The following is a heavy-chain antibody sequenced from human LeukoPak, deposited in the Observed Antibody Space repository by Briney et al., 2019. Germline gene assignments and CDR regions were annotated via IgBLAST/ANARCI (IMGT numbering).Heavy chain of an antibody. CDR1: GFTFSSYA. J-gene: IGHJ4*02. CDR2: ISGSGDST. D-gene: IGHD3-22*01. CDR3: AKLGSGYKSNIDY. V-gene: IGHV3-23*01. Sequence: GSLRLSCAASGFTFSSYAMSWVRQAPGKGLEWVSAISGSGDSTYYADSVKGRFTTSRDNSKNTLYLQMNSLRAEGTAVYYCAKLGSGYKSNIDYWGQGTLVTVSS.